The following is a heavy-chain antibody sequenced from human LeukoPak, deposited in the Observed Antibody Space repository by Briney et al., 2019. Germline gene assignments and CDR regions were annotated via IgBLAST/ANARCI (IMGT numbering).Heavy chain of an antibody. Sequence: SEALSLTCTVSGGSISSFYWGWIRQPPGKGLEWIGYIYYSGSTNYNPSLKSRVTISVDTSKNQFSLKLSSVTAADTAVYFCARDKWSRGIDVWGKGTTVTISS. CDR2: IYYSGST. CDR1: GGSISSFY. D-gene: IGHD2-15*01. V-gene: IGHV4-59*01. J-gene: IGHJ6*04. CDR3: ARDKWSRGIDV.